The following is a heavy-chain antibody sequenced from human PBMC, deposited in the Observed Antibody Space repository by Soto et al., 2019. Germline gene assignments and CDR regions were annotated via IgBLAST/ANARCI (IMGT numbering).Heavy chain of an antibody. CDR1: GYSFTSYW. CDR3: AREPTRSTGYSSDTTFDY. CDR2: IDPSDSYT. V-gene: IGHV5-10-1*01. J-gene: IGHJ4*02. Sequence: EVQLVQSGAEVKKPGESLRISCKGSGYSFTSYWINWVRQMPGKGLEWMGRIDPSDSYTNYSPSFQGHVTISADKSISTASLQWSSLKASDTAMYYCAREPTRSTGYSSDTTFDYWGQGTLVTVSS. D-gene: IGHD6-25*01.